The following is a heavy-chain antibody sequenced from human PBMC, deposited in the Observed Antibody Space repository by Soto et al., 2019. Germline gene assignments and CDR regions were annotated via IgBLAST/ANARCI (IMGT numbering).Heavy chain of an antibody. CDR2: IIPIFGTA. D-gene: IGHD6-13*01. J-gene: IGHJ6*02. V-gene: IGHV1-69*01. CDR1: GGTFSSYA. Sequence: QVQLVQSGAEVKKPGSSVKVSCKASGGTFSSYAISWVRQAPGQGLEWMGGIIPIFGTANYAQKFQGRVTITADESTSTAYMERSSLRSDDTAVYYCARVPIAAACPYYYYYGMDVWGQGTTVTVSS. CDR3: ARVPIAAACPYYYYYGMDV.